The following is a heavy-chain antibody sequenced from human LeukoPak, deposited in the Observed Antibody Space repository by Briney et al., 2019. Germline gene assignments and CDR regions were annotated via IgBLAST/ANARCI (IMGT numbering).Heavy chain of an antibody. CDR3: ARARSSYGYGDAFDI. Sequence: PGGSLRLSCAASGFTFSSYAMHWVRQAPGKGLEWVAVISYDGSDKYYADSVKGRFTISRDNSKHTLYLQMNSLRAEDTAVYYCARARSSYGYGDAFDIWGQGTMVTVSS. D-gene: IGHD5-18*01. V-gene: IGHV3-30*04. J-gene: IGHJ3*02. CDR2: ISYDGSDK. CDR1: GFTFSSYA.